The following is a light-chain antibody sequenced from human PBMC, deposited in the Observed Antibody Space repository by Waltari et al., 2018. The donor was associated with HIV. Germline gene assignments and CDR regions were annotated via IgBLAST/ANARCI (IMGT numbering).Light chain of an antibody. V-gene: IGLV3-1*01. CDR1: KLGDNY. J-gene: IGLJ2*01. Sequence: SYELTQPPSVSVSPGQTASITCPGAKLGDNYAYWYQQKPGQAPVLVIYQYSKRPSGIPERFSGSNSGNTATLTISGTQAMDEADYYCQAWDSSTAVFGGWTKLTVL. CDR3: QAWDSSTAV. CDR2: QYS.